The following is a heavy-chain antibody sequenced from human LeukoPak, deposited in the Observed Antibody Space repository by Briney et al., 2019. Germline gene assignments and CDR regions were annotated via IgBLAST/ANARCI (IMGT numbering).Heavy chain of an antibody. CDR1: GGSFSGYY. CDR3: ARVASGSTNWFDP. Sequence: SETLSLTCAVYGGSFSGYYWSWIRQPPGKGLEWIGEINHSGSTNYNPSLKSRVTISVDTSKNQFSLKLCSVTAADTAVYYCARVASGSTNWFDPWGQGTLVTVSS. V-gene: IGHV4-34*01. J-gene: IGHJ5*02. D-gene: IGHD2-2*01. CDR2: INHSGST.